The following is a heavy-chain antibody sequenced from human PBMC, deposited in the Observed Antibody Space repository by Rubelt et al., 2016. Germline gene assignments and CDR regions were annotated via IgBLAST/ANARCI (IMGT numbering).Heavy chain of an antibody. CDR2: IHYSGST. CDR3: ARPMTTVTRDDAFDI. CDR1: GGSISSYY. D-gene: IGHD4-17*01. V-gene: IGHV4-59*08. Sequence: QVQLQESGPGLVKPSETLSLTCTVSGGSISSYYWSWIRQPPGKGLEWIGCIHYSGSTDYNPAVTGWLTISCETSKNTFSLELSSGVAADTAVDYCARPMTTVTRDDAFDIWGQGTMVTVSS. J-gene: IGHJ3*02.